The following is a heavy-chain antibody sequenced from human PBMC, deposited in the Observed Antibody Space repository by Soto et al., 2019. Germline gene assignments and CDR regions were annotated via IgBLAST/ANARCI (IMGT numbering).Heavy chain of an antibody. CDR1: GGSFSGYY. V-gene: IGHV4-34*01. CDR3: ARVIMVRGVMSGMDV. J-gene: IGHJ6*02. Sequence: SETLSLTCAVYGGSFSGYYWSWIRQPPGKGLEWIGEINHSGSTNYNPSLKSRVTISVDTSKNQFSLKLSSVTAADTAVYYCARVIMVRGVMSGMDVWGQGTTVTV. D-gene: IGHD3-10*01. CDR2: INHSGST.